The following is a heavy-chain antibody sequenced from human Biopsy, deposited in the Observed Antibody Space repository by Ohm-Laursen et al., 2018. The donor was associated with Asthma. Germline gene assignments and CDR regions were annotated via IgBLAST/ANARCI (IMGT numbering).Heavy chain of an antibody. CDR2: ISYDGSTK. CDR1: GFTLTTYA. V-gene: IGHV3-30*03. Sequence: LSLTCAASGFTLTTYAIHWVRQAPGKGLEWVAVISYDGSTKYSADSVKGRFIVSRDISKNILSLQMNSLRPEDTAVYYCARDVVWFREIGGMDVWGQGTTVTVSS. CDR3: ARDVVWFREIGGMDV. D-gene: IGHD3-10*01. J-gene: IGHJ6*02.